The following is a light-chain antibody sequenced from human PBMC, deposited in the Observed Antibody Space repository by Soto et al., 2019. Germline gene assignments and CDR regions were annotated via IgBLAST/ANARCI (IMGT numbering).Light chain of an antibody. CDR1: QSVSSTY. J-gene: IGKJ2*01. CDR2: GAS. Sequence: IVLTQSPGTLSLSPGERATLSCRASQSVSSTYIAWYQQNPGQAPRLLIYGASSRATGIPDRFSGSGSGTDFTLIISRLEPEDFAVYFCQQYGSSPPFTFGQGTKVEIK. CDR3: QQYGSSPPFT. V-gene: IGKV3-20*01.